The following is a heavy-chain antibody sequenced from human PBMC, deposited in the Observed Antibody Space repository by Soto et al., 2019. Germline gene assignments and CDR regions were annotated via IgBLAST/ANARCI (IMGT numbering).Heavy chain of an antibody. V-gene: IGHV1-18*01. Sequence: QAQLVQSGVEVKKPGASVKVSCKASGYTFSTHGLSWVRQAPGQGLEWMGWITPYNGNTNYAQKIQGRVTMTTDTSTNTGYLEVRSLRSDDTAVYYCARFLDCSGSRCDPSFGFDIWGQGTMVTVSS. J-gene: IGHJ3*02. CDR2: ITPYNGNT. CDR1: GYTFSTHG. CDR3: ARFLDCSGSRCDPSFGFDI. D-gene: IGHD2-2*01.